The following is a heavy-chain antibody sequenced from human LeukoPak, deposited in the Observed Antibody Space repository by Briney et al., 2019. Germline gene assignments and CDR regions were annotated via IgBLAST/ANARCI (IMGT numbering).Heavy chain of an antibody. V-gene: IGHV3-48*04. CDR1: GFTFSSYS. Sequence: GGSLRLSCAASGFTFSSYSMNWVRQAPGKGLEGVSYISSSSSTIYYADSVKGRFTISRDNAKNSLYLQMNSLRAEDPGVYYCVRGGVYYDSSGYDYRGQATIVSVSS. CDR2: ISSSSSTI. D-gene: IGHD3-22*01. CDR3: VRGGVYYDSSGYDY. J-gene: IGHJ4*02.